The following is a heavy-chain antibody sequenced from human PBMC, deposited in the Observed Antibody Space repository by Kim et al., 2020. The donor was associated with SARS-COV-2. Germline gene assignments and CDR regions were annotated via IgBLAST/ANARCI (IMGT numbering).Heavy chain of an antibody. V-gene: IGHV1-3*01. J-gene: IGHJ4*02. CDR3: AGDRGGGLDY. Sequence: NTKYSQKFLGRVTITWDAAASTAYMELSSLRSEDTAVYYCAGDRGGGLDYWGQGTLVTVSS. D-gene: IGHD3-16*01. CDR2: NT.